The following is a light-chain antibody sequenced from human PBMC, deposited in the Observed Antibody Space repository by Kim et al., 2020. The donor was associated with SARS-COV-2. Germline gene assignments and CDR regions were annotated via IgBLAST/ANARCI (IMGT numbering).Light chain of an antibody. CDR1: QGIVSW. V-gene: IGKV1-12*01. CDR2: ATY. CDR3: QQANSFPLT. Sequence: ASVEDRVTTTCRARQGIVSWLAWYQQKPEKAPKLLIYATYTLRSGGPSRFSGSGSGRDFTLAISSLQPEDFATYYCQQANSFPLTFIGGTKMYIK. J-gene: IGKJ4*01.